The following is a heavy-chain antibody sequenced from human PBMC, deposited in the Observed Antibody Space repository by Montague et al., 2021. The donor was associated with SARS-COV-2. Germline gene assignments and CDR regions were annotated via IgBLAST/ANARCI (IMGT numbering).Heavy chain of an antibody. V-gene: IGHV4-59*01. CDR2: IYYSGST. J-gene: IGHJ6*02. CDR1: GGSISSYY. Sequence: SETLSLTCTVSGGSISSYYWSWIRQPPGKGLEWIGYIYYSGSTNYNPSLKSRVTISVDTSKNQFSLKLSSVTAADTAVYYCARLVETYYYYCGMDVWGQGTTVTVSS. CDR3: ARLVETYYYYCGMDV. D-gene: IGHD4-23*01.